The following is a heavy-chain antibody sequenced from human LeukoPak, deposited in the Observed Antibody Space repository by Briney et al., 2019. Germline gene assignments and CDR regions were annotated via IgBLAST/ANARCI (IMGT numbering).Heavy chain of an antibody. D-gene: IGHD6-13*01. CDR1: GYSFTSYW. CDR3: ARLLADIAAAGDY. J-gene: IGHJ4*02. V-gene: IGHV5-51*01. CDR2: IYPGGSDT. Sequence: GESLKISCKGSGYSFTSYWIGWVRQMPGKGLEWMGIIYPGGSDTRYSPSFQGQVTISADKSISTAYLQWSSLKASGTAMYYCARLLADIAAAGDYWGQGTLVTVSS.